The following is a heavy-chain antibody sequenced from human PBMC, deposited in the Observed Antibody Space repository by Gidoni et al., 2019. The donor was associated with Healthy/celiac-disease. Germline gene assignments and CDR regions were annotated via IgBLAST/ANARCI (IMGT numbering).Heavy chain of an antibody. J-gene: IGHJ6*02. Sequence: QVQLVQSGAEVKKPGSSVKVSCKASGGTFSSYAISWVRQAPGQGLEWMGGIIPIFGTANYAQKFQGRVTITADESTSTAYMELSSLRSEDTAVYYCARGNSSQGLLWYYYYGMDVWGQGTTVTVSS. CDR1: GGTFSSYA. CDR2: IIPIFGTA. CDR3: ARGNSSQGLLWYYYYGMDV. D-gene: IGHD2-2*01. V-gene: IGHV1-69*01.